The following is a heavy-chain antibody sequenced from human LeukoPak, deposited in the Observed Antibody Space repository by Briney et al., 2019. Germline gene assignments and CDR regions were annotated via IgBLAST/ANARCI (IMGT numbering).Heavy chain of an antibody. Sequence: SQTLSLTCAVYGRSLSGYYWSLIRQPPGKGLEWIGEINHSGSTNYNPSLKSRVTISVDTSNNQFSLRLGSVTAADTAVYYCATVYCSRTSCLDYWGQGTLVTVSS. V-gene: IGHV4-34*01. CDR2: INHSGST. J-gene: IGHJ4*02. CDR3: ATVYCSRTSCLDY. CDR1: GRSLSGYY. D-gene: IGHD2-2*01.